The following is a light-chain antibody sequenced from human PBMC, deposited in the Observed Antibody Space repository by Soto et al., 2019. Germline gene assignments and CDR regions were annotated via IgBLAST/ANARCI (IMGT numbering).Light chain of an antibody. CDR3: QQYDNLLTT. Sequence: DLQMTQCPSSLSASVGDRVTITCQASQDISNYLNWYQQKPGKAPKLLIYDASNLETGVPSRFSGSGSGTDFTFTISSLQPEDIATYYCQQYDNLLTTFGPGTKVDIK. CDR1: QDISNY. V-gene: IGKV1-33*01. CDR2: DAS. J-gene: IGKJ3*01.